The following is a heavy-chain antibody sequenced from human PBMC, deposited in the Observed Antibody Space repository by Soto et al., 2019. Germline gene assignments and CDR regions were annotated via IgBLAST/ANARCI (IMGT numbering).Heavy chain of an antibody. J-gene: IGHJ6*02. CDR2: VSYDGSSK. CDR3: AKAVIALHYYYGMDV. D-gene: IGHD3-10*01. CDR1: GFTFSSCG. Sequence: GGSLRLSCAASGFTFSSCGMHWVRQAPGKGLEWVAVVSYDGSSKFYADSVKGRFTISRDNSKNTLYLQMNSLRAEDTAVYYCAKAVIALHYYYGMDVWGQGTTVTVS. V-gene: IGHV3-30*18.